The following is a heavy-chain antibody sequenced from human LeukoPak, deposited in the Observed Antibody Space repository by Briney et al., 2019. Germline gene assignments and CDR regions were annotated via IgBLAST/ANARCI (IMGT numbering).Heavy chain of an antibody. V-gene: IGHV1-46*01. CDR1: GYIFTSYY. Sequence: GASVKVSCKASGYIFTSYYIHWVRQAPGQGLEWMGIINPGDGRTTYAQKFQDRVTMTRDTSTTTVYMELSSLRSEDTAVYYCARDLYDYSRYNWFDPWGQGTLVTVSS. D-gene: IGHD4-11*01. CDR2: INPGDGRT. J-gene: IGHJ5*02. CDR3: ARDLYDYSRYNWFDP.